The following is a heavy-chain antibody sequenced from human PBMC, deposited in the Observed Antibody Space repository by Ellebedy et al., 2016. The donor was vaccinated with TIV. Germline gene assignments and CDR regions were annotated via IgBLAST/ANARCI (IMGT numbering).Heavy chain of an antibody. CDR1: GGTFSSYA. V-gene: IGHV1-69*06. CDR3: ARAEGPSSIAARPPPNSYYYCYYGMDV. Sequence: SVKVSXXASGGTFSSYAISWVRQAPGQGLEWMGGIIPIFGTANYAQKFQGRVTITADKSTSTAYMELSSLRSEDTAVYYCARAEGPSSIAARPPPNSYYYCYYGMDVWGQGTTVTVSS. D-gene: IGHD6-6*01. J-gene: IGHJ6*02. CDR2: IIPIFGTA.